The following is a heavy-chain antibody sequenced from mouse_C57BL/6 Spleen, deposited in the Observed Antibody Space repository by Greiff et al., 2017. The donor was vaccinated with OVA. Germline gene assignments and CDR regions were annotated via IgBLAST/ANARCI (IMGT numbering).Heavy chain of an antibody. J-gene: IGHJ1*03. CDR3: ASPITTVVEGYFDV. V-gene: IGHV5-4*03. CDR1: GFTFSSYA. D-gene: IGHD1-1*01. Sequence: EVNLVESGGGLVKPGGSLKLSCAASGFTFSSYAMSWVRQTPEKRLEWVATISDGGSYTYYPDNVKGRFTISRDNAKNNLYLQMSHLKSEDTAMYYCASPITTVVEGYFDVWGTGTTVTVSS. CDR2: ISDGGSYT.